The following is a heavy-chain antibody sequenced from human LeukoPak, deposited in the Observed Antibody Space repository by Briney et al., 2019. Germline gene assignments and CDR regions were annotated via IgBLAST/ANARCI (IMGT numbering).Heavy chain of an antibody. V-gene: IGHV3-23*01. J-gene: IGHJ4*02. Sequence: GGSLRLSCAASKFTFSNYAMSWVRQAPGKGLEWVSSISYSTGSTYYADSVKGRFTISRDNSKNTVYLQMNSLRAEDTAVYYCAEPEGGYYDIRPDWGQGTLVTVSS. CDR2: ISYSTGST. CDR3: AEPEGGYYDIRPD. D-gene: IGHD3-22*01. CDR1: KFTFSNYA.